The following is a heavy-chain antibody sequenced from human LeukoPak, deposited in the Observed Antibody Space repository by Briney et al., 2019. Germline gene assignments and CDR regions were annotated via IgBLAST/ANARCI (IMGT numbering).Heavy chain of an antibody. D-gene: IGHD3-22*01. V-gene: IGHV3-23*01. Sequence: GGSLRLSCAASGFTFSSYAMSWVRQAPGKGLEWVSAISGSGGSTYYADSVKGRFTISRDNSKNTLYLQMNSLRAEDTAVYYCAKDRANDYYDSSGYYYGGFDYWGQGTLVTVSS. J-gene: IGHJ4*02. CDR2: ISGSGGST. CDR3: AKDRANDYYDSSGYYYGGFDY. CDR1: GFTFSSYA.